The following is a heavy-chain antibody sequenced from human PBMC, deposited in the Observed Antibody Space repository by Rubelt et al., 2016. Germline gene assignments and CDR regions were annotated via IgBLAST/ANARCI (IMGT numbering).Heavy chain of an antibody. V-gene: IGHV3-21*04. CDR3: ARGHAHDY. D-gene: IGHD2-2*01. CDR2: ISSSSSYI. J-gene: IGHJ4*02. Sequence: EVQLVESGGGLVQPGGSLRLSCAASGFTFSSYSMNWVRQAPGKGLEWVSSISSSSSYIYYADSVKGRFTISSDNAKHSRYLQMNSLRAEDTAVYYCARGHAHDYWGQGTLVTVSS. CDR1: GFTFSSYS.